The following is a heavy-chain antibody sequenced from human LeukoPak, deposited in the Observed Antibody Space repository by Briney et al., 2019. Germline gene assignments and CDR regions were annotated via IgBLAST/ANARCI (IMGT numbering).Heavy chain of an antibody. D-gene: IGHD6-13*01. J-gene: IGHJ4*02. Sequence: GGSLRLSCVASGFTFSSYWMHWVRQAPGKGLEWFSYISSGSSTIYYADSVKGRFTISRDNAKNSLYLQMNSLRDEDTAVYYCARSRSVDYWGQGTLVTVSS. CDR3: ARSRSVDY. CDR1: GFTFSSYW. CDR2: ISSGSSTI. V-gene: IGHV3-48*02.